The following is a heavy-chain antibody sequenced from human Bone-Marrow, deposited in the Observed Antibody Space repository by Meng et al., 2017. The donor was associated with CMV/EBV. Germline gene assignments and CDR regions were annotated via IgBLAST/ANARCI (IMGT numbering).Heavy chain of an antibody. D-gene: IGHD1-26*01. V-gene: IGHV3-30*02. CDR3: ASFSGSYLFDY. J-gene: IGHJ4*02. Sequence: GESLKISCAASGFTFSSYGMHWVRQAPGKGLEWVAFIRYDGSNKYYADSVKGRFTISRDNSKNTLYLQMNSLRAEDTAVYYCASFSGSYLFDYWGQGTLVTVSS. CDR2: IRYDGSNK. CDR1: GFTFSSYG.